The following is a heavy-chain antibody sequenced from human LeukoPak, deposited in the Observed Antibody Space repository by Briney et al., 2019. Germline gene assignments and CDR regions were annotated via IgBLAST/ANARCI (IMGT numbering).Heavy chain of an antibody. CDR1: GASISSHY. V-gene: IGHV4-59*11. J-gene: IGHJ5*02. CDR2: MYYSGST. Sequence: KTSETLSLTCTVSGASISSHYWSWIRQPPGKGLEWIGYMYYSGSTNYNPSLRSRVTISVDTSKNQFSLKLSSVTAADTAVYYCARGSYIVVVPAASFDPWGQGTLVTVSS. D-gene: IGHD2-2*01. CDR3: ARGSYIVVVPAASFDP.